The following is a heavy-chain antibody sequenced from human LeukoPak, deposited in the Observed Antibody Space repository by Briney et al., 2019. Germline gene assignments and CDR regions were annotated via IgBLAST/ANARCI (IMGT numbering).Heavy chain of an antibody. CDR3: ARETPHKVFSFYYYGMDV. V-gene: IGHV1-18*01. J-gene: IGHJ6*02. CDR1: GYTFTSYG. D-gene: IGHD1-14*01. Sequence: ASVKVSFKASGYTFTSYGISWVRQAPGQGLEWMGWISAYNGNTNYAQKLQGRVTMTTDTSTSTAYMELRSLRSDDTAVYYCARETPHKVFSFYYYGMDVWGQGTTVTVSS. CDR2: ISAYNGNT.